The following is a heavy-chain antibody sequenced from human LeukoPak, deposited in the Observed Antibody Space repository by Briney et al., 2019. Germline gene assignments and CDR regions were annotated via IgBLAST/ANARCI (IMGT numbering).Heavy chain of an antibody. CDR2: INHSGST. V-gene: IGHV4-39*07. Sequence: SETLSLTCTVSGGSISSSSYYWSWIRQPPGKGLEWIGEINHSGSTNYHPSLKSRVTISVDMSENQFSLKLSSVTAADTAVYYCARRGPYYYGSGSSSPNWFDPWGQGTLVTVSS. D-gene: IGHD3-10*01. CDR3: ARRGPYYYGSGSSSPNWFDP. CDR1: GGSISSSSYY. J-gene: IGHJ5*02.